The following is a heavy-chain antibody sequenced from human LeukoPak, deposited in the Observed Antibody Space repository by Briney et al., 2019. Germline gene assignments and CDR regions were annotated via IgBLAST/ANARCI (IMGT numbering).Heavy chain of an antibody. D-gene: IGHD6-19*01. CDR1: GGSISSYY. J-gene: IGHJ4*02. CDR3: ARVASDSRGWYHFDY. V-gene: IGHV3-53*01. Sequence: ETLSLTCTASGGSISSYYWSWIRQPPGKGLEWVSVTYSGGSTYYADSVKGRFTISRDNSKNTLYLQMNSLRAEDTAVYYCARVASDSRGWYHFDYWGQGTLVTASS. CDR2: TYSGGST.